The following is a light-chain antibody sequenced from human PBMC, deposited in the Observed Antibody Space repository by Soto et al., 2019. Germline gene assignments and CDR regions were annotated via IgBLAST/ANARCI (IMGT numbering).Light chain of an antibody. CDR3: GAWDSSLSVVV. J-gene: IGLJ2*01. CDR2: DDT. Sequence: QSALTQPASVSGSPGQSITISCTGTSSDVGGYNYVSWYQQHPGTAPKLLIYDDTKRSSGIPDRFSGSKSGTSATLGIAGLQTGDEAEYYCGAWDSSLSVVVFGGGTKLTVL. V-gene: IGLV1-51*01. CDR1: SSDVGGYNY.